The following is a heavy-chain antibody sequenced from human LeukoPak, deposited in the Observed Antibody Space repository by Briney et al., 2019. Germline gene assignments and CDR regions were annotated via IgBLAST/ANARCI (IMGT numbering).Heavy chain of an antibody. V-gene: IGHV1-18*04. Sequence: ASVKVSCKALGYTFTDHYFHWLRQAPGQGLEWMGWISAYNGNTNYAQKLQGRVTMTTDTSTATAYMELRSLRLNDTAVYFCARARPGAYCGTTSCFSDYWGQGTLVTVSS. J-gene: IGHJ4*02. CDR3: ARARPGAYCGTTSCFSDY. D-gene: IGHD2-2*01. CDR1: GYTFTDHY. CDR2: ISAYNGNT.